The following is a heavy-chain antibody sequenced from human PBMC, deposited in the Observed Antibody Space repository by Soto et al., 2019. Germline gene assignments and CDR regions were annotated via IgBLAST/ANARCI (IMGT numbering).Heavy chain of an antibody. D-gene: IGHD6-13*01. J-gene: IGHJ5*02. V-gene: IGHV1-18*01. Sequence: ASVKVSCKASGYTFTSYGISWVRQAPGQGLEWMGWIRAYNGNTNYAQKLQGRVTMTTDTSTSTAYMGLRSLRAEDTAVYYWVRTRSAAVGNWFDPWGQGTLVTVSS. CDR3: VRTRSAAVGNWFDP. CDR1: GYTFTSYG. CDR2: IRAYNGNT.